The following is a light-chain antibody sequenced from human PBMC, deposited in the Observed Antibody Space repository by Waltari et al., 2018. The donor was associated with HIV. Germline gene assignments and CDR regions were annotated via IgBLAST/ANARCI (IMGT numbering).Light chain of an antibody. CDR3: SSYANKNGFYVV. CDR2: EVT. V-gene: IGLV2-8*01. Sequence: QSALTQPPSASGSPGQSVTISCTGTNSDIGGYNYVSWYQQHPGKAPKLVISEVTRRPAGVPGGFSGSKSGTTASLTVSGLQAEDEADYYCSSYANKNGFYVVFGGGTRLTVL. CDR1: NSDIGGYNY. J-gene: IGLJ2*01.